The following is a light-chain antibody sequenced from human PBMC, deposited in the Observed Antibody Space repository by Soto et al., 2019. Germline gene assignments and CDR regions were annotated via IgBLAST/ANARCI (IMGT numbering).Light chain of an antibody. Sequence: QSVLTQPASVSGSPGQSITISCTGTSSDVGGYNYVPWYQQHPGKAPKLMIYEVSNRPSGVSNRFSGSKSGNTASLTISGLQAEDEADYYCSSYTSSSTPYVFGTGTKATVL. CDR2: EVS. V-gene: IGLV2-14*01. J-gene: IGLJ1*01. CDR3: SSYTSSSTPYV. CDR1: SSDVGGYNY.